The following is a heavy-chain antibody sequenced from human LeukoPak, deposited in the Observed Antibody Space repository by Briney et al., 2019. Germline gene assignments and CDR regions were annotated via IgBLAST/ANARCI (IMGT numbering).Heavy chain of an antibody. CDR2: INHSGST. J-gene: IGHJ5*02. CDR1: GGSFSGYY. CDR3: ARGRIAAAAPSGRFDP. V-gene: IGHV4-34*01. Sequence: RSSETLSLTCAVYGGSFSGYYWSWIRQPPGKGLEWIGEINHSGSTNYNPSLKSRVTISVDTSKNQFSLKLSSVTAADTAVYYCARGRIAAAAPSGRFDPSGQGTLVTVFS. D-gene: IGHD6-13*01.